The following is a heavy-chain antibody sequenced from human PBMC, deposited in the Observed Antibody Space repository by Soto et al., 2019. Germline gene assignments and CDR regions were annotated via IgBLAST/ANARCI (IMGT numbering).Heavy chain of an antibody. D-gene: IGHD4-17*01. V-gene: IGHV4-39*01. CDR3: ARPTAMTTVTTGWFDP. Sequence: SETLSLTCTVSGGSISSSSYYWGWIRQPPGKGLEWIGSIYYSGSTYYNPSLKSRVTISVDTSKNQFSLKLSSVTAADTAVYYCARPTAMTTVTTGWFDPWGQGTLVTVSS. CDR2: IYYSGST. J-gene: IGHJ5*02. CDR1: GGSISSSSYY.